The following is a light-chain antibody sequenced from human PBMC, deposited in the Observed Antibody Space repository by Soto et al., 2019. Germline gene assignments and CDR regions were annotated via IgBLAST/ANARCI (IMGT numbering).Light chain of an antibody. V-gene: IGKV3-11*01. CDR1: QSVSSY. CDR3: HQYNNWPPWT. J-gene: IGKJ1*01. CDR2: DAS. Sequence: EIVLTQSPATLSLSPGERATLSCRASQSVSSYLAWYQQKPGQAPRLLIYDASNRATGIPARFSGSGSGTDFTLTISSLEPEDFAVYYCHQYNNWPPWTFGPGTKVEIK.